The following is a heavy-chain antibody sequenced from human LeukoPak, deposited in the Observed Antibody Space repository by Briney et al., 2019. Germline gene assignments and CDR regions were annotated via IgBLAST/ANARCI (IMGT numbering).Heavy chain of an antibody. V-gene: IGHV3-66*01. Sequence: GGSLRLSCAASGFTVSSNYMSWVRQAPGKGLEWVSVIYSGGSTYYADSVKGRFTISRDNSKNTLYLQMNSLRAEDTAVYYCARSLGGIGTYYFDYWGQGTLVTVSS. J-gene: IGHJ4*02. D-gene: IGHD1-26*01. CDR2: IYSGGST. CDR3: ARSLGGIGTYYFDY. CDR1: GFTVSSNY.